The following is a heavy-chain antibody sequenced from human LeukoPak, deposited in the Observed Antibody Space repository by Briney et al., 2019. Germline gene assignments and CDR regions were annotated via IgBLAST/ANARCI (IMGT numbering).Heavy chain of an antibody. D-gene: IGHD3-3*01. CDR3: AREGYDFWSGYCFDY. J-gene: IGHJ4*02. CDR2: IWYDGSKK. V-gene: IGHV3-33*01. Sequence: GGSLRLSCAASGFTFSSNGMHWVRQAPGQGLGWVAVIWYDGSKKYYADFVKGRFTISRDNSKNSLYLQMNSLRAEDTAVYYCAREGYDFWSGYCFDYWGQGTLVTVSS. CDR1: GFTFSSNG.